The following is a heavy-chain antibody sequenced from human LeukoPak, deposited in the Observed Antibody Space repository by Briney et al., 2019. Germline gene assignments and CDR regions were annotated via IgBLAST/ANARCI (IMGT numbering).Heavy chain of an antibody. Sequence: SETLSLTCTVSGGSISSYYWSWIRQPAGKGLEWIGRIYTSGSTNYNPSLKSRVTMSVDTSKNQFSLKLSSVTAADTAVYYCARDGRGYYDSSGYHNPNAFDIWGQGTMVTVSS. CDR1: GGSISSYY. CDR2: IYTSGST. D-gene: IGHD3-22*01. J-gene: IGHJ3*02. V-gene: IGHV4-4*07. CDR3: ARDGRGYYDSSGYHNPNAFDI.